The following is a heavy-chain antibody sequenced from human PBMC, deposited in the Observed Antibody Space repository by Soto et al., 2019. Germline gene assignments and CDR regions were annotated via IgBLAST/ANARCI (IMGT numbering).Heavy chain of an antibody. Sequence: QVQLQQWGAGLLKPSETLSLTCAVYGGSFSGYYWSWIRQPPGKGLEWIGEINHSGSTNYNPSLKSRVTIAVDTSKNQFSLKLSSVTAADTAVYYCARGRSAGYYYGSGGRENWFDPWGQGTLVTVSS. V-gene: IGHV4-34*01. J-gene: IGHJ5*02. CDR1: GGSFSGYY. D-gene: IGHD3-10*01. CDR2: INHSGST. CDR3: ARGRSAGYYYGSGGRENWFDP.